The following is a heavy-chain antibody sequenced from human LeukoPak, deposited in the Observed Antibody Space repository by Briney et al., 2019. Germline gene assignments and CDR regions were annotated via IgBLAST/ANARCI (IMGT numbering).Heavy chain of an antibody. V-gene: IGHV3-74*01. CDR1: GFTFSKYF. D-gene: IGHD6-19*01. CDR3: ATKQWLAPPPDS. CDR2: INTDGTVT. Sequence: GGSLRLSCAASGFTFSKYFMLWVRQAPGKGLESVSRINTDGTVTTYADSVKGRFTVSRDNADNTMFLQMNSVRDEDTAVYYCATKQWLAPPPDSWGQGTPVTVSS. J-gene: IGHJ4*02.